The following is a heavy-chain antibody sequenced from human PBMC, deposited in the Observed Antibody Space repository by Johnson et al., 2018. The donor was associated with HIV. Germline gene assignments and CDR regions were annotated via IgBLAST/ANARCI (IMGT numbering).Heavy chain of an antibody. Sequence: EVQLVESGGGVVQPGGSLRLSCAASGFTFSNAWMSWVRQAPGKGLEWVGRIKSKTDGGTTDYAAPVKGRFTISRDDSKNTLYLQMNSLRAEDTAVYYCARGGVIHDAFDIWGQGTMVTLSS. V-gene: IGHV3-15*01. CDR3: ARGGVIHDAFDI. J-gene: IGHJ3*02. CDR2: IKSKTDGGTT. CDR1: GFTFSNAW. D-gene: IGHD3-3*01.